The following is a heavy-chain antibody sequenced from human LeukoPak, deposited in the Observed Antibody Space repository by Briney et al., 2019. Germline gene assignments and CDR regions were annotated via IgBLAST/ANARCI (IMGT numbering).Heavy chain of an antibody. CDR2: IYTSGST. D-gene: IGHD3-10*01. CDR3: ARDRDYYGSGSYYPAYFDY. Sequence: SQTLSLTCTVSGGSISSGSYYWSWIRQPAGKGLEWIGRIYTSGSTNYNPSLKSRVTMSVDTSKNQFSLKLSFVTAADTAVYYCARDRDYYGSGSYYPAYFDYWGQGTLVTVSS. CDR1: GGSISSGSYY. J-gene: IGHJ4*02. V-gene: IGHV4-61*02.